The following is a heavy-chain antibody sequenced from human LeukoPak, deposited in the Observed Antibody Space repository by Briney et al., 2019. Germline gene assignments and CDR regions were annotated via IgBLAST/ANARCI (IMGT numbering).Heavy chain of an antibody. CDR3: ARLNSSSWKFDY. CDR1: GGSISSYY. V-gene: IGHV4-59*12. J-gene: IGHJ4*02. Sequence: SSETLSLTCTVSGGSISSYYWSWIRQPPGKGLGWVGYIYYSGSTNYNPSLKSRVTISVDTSKNQFSLKLSSVTAADTAVYYCARLNSSSWKFDYWGQGTLVTVSS. D-gene: IGHD6-13*01. CDR2: IYYSGST.